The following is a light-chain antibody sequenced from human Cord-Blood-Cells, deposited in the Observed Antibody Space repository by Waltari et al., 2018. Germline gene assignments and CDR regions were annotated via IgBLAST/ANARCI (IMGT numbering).Light chain of an antibody. Sequence: DIQMTHSPSSLSASVGYRVTITCRASQSISSYLNWYQQKPGKAPKLLIYAASSLQSGVPSRFSGSGSGTDFTLTISSLQPEDFATYYCQQSYSTPRTFGGGTKVEIK. CDR1: QSISSY. CDR3: QQSYSTPRT. J-gene: IGKJ4*01. CDR2: AAS. V-gene: IGKV1-39*01.